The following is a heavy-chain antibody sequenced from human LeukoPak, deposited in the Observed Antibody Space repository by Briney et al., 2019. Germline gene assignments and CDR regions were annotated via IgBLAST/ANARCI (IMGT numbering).Heavy chain of an antibody. J-gene: IGHJ6*03. CDR2: INPNRGGT. CDR3: ARAPQTYYHGSGSYYSINYYYMDV. D-gene: IGHD3-10*01. Sequence: RASVKVSCKASGYTFTGYYMHWVRQAPGQGLEWMGWINPNRGGTKYAQKFQGRVTITRNTSISTAYMELSSLRSEDTAVYYCARAPQTYYHGSGSYYSINYYYMDVWGKGTTVTVSS. CDR1: GYTFTGYY. V-gene: IGHV1-2*02.